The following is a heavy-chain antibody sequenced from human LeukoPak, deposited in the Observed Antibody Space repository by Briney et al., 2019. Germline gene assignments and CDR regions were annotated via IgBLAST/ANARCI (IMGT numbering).Heavy chain of an antibody. Sequence: GASVKVSCKASGYTFTFYDINWVRQATGQGLEWMGWMNPNSGDTGYAQKFQGRVTITRNTSISTAYMELSSPRSEDTAVYYCARSVTIFGVVIYYFDYWGQGTLVTVSS. CDR3: ARSVTIFGVVIYYFDY. CDR1: GYTFTFYD. CDR2: MNPNSGDT. V-gene: IGHV1-8*03. J-gene: IGHJ4*02. D-gene: IGHD3-3*01.